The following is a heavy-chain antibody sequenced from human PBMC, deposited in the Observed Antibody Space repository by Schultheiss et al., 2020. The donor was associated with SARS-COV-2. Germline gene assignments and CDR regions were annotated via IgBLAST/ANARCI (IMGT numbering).Heavy chain of an antibody. CDR1: GYTFNSYD. Sequence: ASVKVSCKASGYTFNSYDINWVRQATGQGLEWMGWMNPNSGNTGYAQKFQGRVTMTRNTSISTAYMELSSLRSEDTAVYYCALVRGDSSGYYFDYYGMDVWGQGTLVTVSS. D-gene: IGHD3-22*01. J-gene: IGHJ6*02. V-gene: IGHV1-8*01. CDR3: ALVRGDSSGYYFDYYGMDV. CDR2: MNPNSGNT.